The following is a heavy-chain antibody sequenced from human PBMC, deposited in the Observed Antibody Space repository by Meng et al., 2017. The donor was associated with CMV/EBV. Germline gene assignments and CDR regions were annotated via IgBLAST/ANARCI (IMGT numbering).Heavy chain of an antibody. CDR2: IKQDGSEK. V-gene: IGHV3-7*01. CDR3: ATDPTYYDFWSSHFIDY. Sequence: GESLKISWAASGFTFSSYWMSWVRQAPGKGLEWVANIKQDGSEKYYVDSVKGRFTISRDNAKNSLYLQMNSLRAEDTAVYYCATDPTYYDFWSSHFIDYWGQGTLVTVSS. CDR1: GFTFSSYW. D-gene: IGHD3-3*01. J-gene: IGHJ4*02.